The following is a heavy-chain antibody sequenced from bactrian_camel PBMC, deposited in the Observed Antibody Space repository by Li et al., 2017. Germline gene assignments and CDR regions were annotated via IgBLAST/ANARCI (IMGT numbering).Heavy chain of an antibody. D-gene: IGHD4*01. J-gene: IGHJ6*01. Sequence: QLVESGGGLVQPGGSLRLSCAASGFTFSTNGMNWVRQAPGKGLEWVAGINKDSSITYYSDSVKGRFTISRDNAKNTLYLQMNSLKFEADGRICLCGRGADDYATNGVRRWATLVTGARGPRSPSP. CDR1: GFTFSTNG. V-gene: IGHV3S31*01. CDR2: INKDSSIT. CDR3: GRGADDYATNGVRRWATLVT.